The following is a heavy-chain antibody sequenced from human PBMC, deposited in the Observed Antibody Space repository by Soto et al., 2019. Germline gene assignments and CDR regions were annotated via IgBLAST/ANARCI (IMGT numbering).Heavy chain of an antibody. V-gene: IGHV1-18*01. D-gene: IGHD5-12*01. Sequence: ASVKVSWKASGYTFTSYGISWVRQAPGQGLEWMGWISAYNGNTNYAQKLQGRVTMTTDTSTSTAYMELRSLRYDDTALYYRAREWIVATMYFGYRGQGTQVTVSS. J-gene: IGHJ4*02. CDR2: ISAYNGNT. CDR3: AREWIVATMYFGY. CDR1: GYTFTSYG.